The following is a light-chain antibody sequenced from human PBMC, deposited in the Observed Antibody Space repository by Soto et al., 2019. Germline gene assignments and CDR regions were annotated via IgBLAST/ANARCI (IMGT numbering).Light chain of an antibody. V-gene: IGKV1-39*01. J-gene: IGKJ5*01. CDR2: AAS. CDR1: QSFSGF. Sequence: DIQMTQSPSSLSASVGDEVTITCRASQSFSGFLNWYQQKPGKAPNLLIYAASTLQRGVPSRFSGSGSGTDFTLTISSLQPEDAATYYCQQHGQWPITFGQGTRLEIK. CDR3: QQHGQWPIT.